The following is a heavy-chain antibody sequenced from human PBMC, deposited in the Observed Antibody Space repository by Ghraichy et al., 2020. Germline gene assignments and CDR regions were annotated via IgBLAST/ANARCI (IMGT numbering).Heavy chain of an antibody. CDR2: ISSSGGNT. D-gene: IGHD2-21*02. Sequence: GGSLRLSCAASGFTFSSYAMSWVRQAPGKGLEWVSIISSSGGNTYYADSVKGRFTISRDNSKNTLYLQMNSLRAEDTAIYYCAKRLAVTSGMDVWGRGTTVTGSS. CDR1: GFTFSSYA. CDR3: AKRLAVTSGMDV. V-gene: IGHV3-23*01. J-gene: IGHJ6*02.